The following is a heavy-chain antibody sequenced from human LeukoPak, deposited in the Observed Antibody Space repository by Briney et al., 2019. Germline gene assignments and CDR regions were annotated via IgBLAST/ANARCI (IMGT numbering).Heavy chain of an antibody. Sequence: GGSLRLSCAASGFTFSSNWMSWVRQAPGKGLEWVANIKQHGSEKYYVDSVKGRFIISRDNAKNSLYLQMNSLRDEDTAVYYCAREGGESYGMDVWGKGTTVTVSS. CDR3: AREGGESYGMDV. J-gene: IGHJ6*04. D-gene: IGHD3-10*01. V-gene: IGHV3-7*03. CDR2: IKQHGSEK. CDR1: GFTFSSNW.